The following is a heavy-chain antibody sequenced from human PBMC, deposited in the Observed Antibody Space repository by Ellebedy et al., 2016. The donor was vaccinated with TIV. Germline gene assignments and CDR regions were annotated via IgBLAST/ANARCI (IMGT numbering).Heavy chain of an antibody. CDR3: ARLVKIVVVPAATMDV. V-gene: IGHV1-18*01. CDR2: ISAYNGNT. D-gene: IGHD2-2*01. J-gene: IGHJ6*02. Sequence: ASVKVSXXASGYTFTSYGISWVRQAPGQGLEWMGWISAYNGNTNYAQKLQGRVTMTTDTSTSTAYMELRSLRSDDTAVYYCARLVKIVVVPAATMDVWGQGTTVTVSS. CDR1: GYTFTSYG.